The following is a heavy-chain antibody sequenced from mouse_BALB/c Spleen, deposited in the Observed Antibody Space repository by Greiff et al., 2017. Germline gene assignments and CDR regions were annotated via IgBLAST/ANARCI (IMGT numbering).Heavy chain of an antibody. V-gene: IGHV1S29*02. CDR2: IYPYNGGT. J-gene: IGHJ4*01. CDR3: ARRGSNYSYYYAMDY. CDR1: GYTFTDYN. D-gene: IGHD2-5*01. Sequence: EVKLMESGPELVKPGASVKISCKASGYTFTDYNMHWVKQSHGKSLEWIGYIYPYNGGTGYNQKFKSKATLTVDNSSSTAYMELRSLTSEDSAVYYCARRGSNYSYYYAMDYWGQGTSVTVSS.